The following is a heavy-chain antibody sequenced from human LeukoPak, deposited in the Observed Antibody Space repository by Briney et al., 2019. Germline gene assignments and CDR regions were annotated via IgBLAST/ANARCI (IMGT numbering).Heavy chain of an antibody. CDR2: IKTKTDGGTS. D-gene: IGHD1-26*01. CDR1: GFTFSNAW. J-gene: IGHJ4*02. CDR3: STEIRWEEPNLDF. Sequence: GGFLRLSCAASGFTFSNAWMRWVRQAPGKGLEWVGRIKTKTDGGTSDYAAPVKGRFTISRDDSENTLYLQMNSLETEDTAIYYCSTEIRWEEPNLDFWGQGTLVTVSS. V-gene: IGHV3-15*01.